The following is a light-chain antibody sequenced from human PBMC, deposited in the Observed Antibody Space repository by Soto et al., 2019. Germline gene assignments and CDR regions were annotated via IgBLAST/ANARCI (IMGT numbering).Light chain of an antibody. CDR2: EVS. V-gene: IGLV2-23*02. J-gene: IGLJ3*02. Sequence: QSALTQPASVSGSPGQSITMSCTGTSSDVGSYNLVSWYQQHPGKAPKLMIYEVSKRPSGVSNRFSGSKSGNTASLTISGLQAEDEADYYCCSYAGSRKVFGGGTKLTVL. CDR3: CSYAGSRKV. CDR1: SSDVGSYNL.